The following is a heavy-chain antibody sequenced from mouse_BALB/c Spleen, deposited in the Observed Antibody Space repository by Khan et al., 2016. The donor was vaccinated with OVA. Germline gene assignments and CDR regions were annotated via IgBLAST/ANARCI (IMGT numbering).Heavy chain of an antibody. J-gene: IGHJ3*01. CDR1: GFNIKDYY. Sequence: EVQLQESGAELVRPGALVKLSCKASGFNIKDYYIHWVKQRPEQGLEWIGGIDPENGNTIYDPKFQGKASITADTSSNTAYLQLNSLTSEDTAVYYCTRDGYSPWFAYWGQGTLVTVSA. V-gene: IGHV14-1*02. D-gene: IGHD2-3*01. CDR2: IDPENGNT. CDR3: TRDGYSPWFAY.